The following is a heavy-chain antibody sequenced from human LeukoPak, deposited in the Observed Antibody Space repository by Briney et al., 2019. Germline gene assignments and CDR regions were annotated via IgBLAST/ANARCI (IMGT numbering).Heavy chain of an antibody. CDR3: AKCRLGYYYMDV. V-gene: IGHV1-69*05. D-gene: IGHD2-2*01. CDR2: IIPIFGTA. CDR1: GGTFSSYA. J-gene: IGHJ6*03. Sequence: SVKVSCKASGGTFSSYAISWVRQAPGQGLEWKGGIIPIFGTANYAQRFQGRVTITTDESTSTAYMELSSLRSEDTAVYYCAKCRLGYYYMDVWGKGTTVTVSS.